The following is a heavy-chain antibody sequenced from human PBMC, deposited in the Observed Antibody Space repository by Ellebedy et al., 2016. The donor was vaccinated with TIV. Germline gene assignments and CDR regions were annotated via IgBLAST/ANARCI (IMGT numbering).Heavy chain of an antibody. V-gene: IGHV4-39*07. J-gene: IGHJ6*02. CDR2: IYYSGST. D-gene: IGHD2-2*01. CDR3: ARDHIVVVPAAPVAVAGNGDYGMDV. CDR1: GGSISSSSYY. Sequence: SETLSLTXTVSGGSISSSSYYWGWIRQPPGKGLEWIGSIYYSGSTYYNPSLKSRVTISVDTSKNQFSLKLSSVTAADTAVYYCARDHIVVVPAAPVAVAGNGDYGMDVWGQGTTVTVSS.